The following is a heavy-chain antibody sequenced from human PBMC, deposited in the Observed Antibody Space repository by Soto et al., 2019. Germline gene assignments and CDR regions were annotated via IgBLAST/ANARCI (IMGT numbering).Heavy chain of an antibody. CDR1: GGSISSYY. D-gene: IGHD6-13*01. CDR3: ARGYSSSPTYFQH. J-gene: IGHJ1*01. CDR2: IYYSGST. Sequence: PSETLSPTCTVSGGSISSYYWSWIRQPPGKGLEWIGYIYYSGSTNYNPSLKSRVTISVDTSKNQFSLKLSSVTAADTAVYYCARGYSSSPTYFQHWGQGTLVTVSS. V-gene: IGHV4-59*01.